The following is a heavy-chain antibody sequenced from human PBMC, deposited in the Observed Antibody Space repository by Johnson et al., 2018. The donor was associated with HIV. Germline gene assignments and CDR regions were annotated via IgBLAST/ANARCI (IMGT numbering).Heavy chain of an antibody. V-gene: IGHV3-30-3*01. D-gene: IGHD5-24*01. CDR1: GLTFSSYA. CDR3: ARDQVVEMATIIGDDAFDI. Sequence: QVQLVECGGGVVQPGRSLRLSCAASGLTFSSYATHWVRQAPGKGLERVAVISYVGSNQYYADSVQGRITISRDNSKNPLYLQINSRRAEDTAVYYCARDQVVEMATIIGDDAFDIWGQGTMVTVSS. J-gene: IGHJ3*02. CDR2: ISYVGSNQ.